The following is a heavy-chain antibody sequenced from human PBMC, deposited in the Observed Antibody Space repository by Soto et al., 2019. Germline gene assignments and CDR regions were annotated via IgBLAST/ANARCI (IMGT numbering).Heavy chain of an antibody. CDR3: ARGGGPYVWFNEF. Sequence: QEQLVQSGPEMKKPGSSVKVSCKDSGGLFSGFAITWVRQAPGHGLEWLGGIIPVFGTTNYAEKFQDRVTITADESTNTAYMGLSGLRSGDTAIYYCARGGGPYVWFNEFWGQGTLVTVSS. CDR2: IIPVFGTT. D-gene: IGHD3-16*01. V-gene: IGHV1-69*01. CDR1: GGLFSGFA. J-gene: IGHJ4*02.